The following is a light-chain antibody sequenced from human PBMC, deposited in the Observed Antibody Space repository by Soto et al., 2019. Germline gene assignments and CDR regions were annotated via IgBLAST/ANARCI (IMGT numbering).Light chain of an antibody. V-gene: IGKV3-15*01. J-gene: IGKJ1*01. CDR3: QQYNNWPPWT. CDR2: RAS. CDR1: QSVSSN. Sequence: EIVMTQSPATLSVSPVERATLSCLASQSVSSNLAWYQQKPGQAPRLLIYRASTRATGIPARFSGSGSGTEFTLTISSLQSEDFAVYYCQQYNNWPPWTFGQGTKVDIK.